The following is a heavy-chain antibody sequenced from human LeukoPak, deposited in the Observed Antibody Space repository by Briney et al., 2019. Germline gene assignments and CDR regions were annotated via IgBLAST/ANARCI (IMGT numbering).Heavy chain of an antibody. D-gene: IGHD5-18*01. Sequence: GASVKVSCKASGYTFTNYYFHWVRQAPGQGLEWMGIINPSGGSTSYAQKFQGRVTMTRDTSTSTVYMKLSSLRSDDTAVYYCARSYSYGTPYYFDYWGQGTLVTVSS. CDR1: GYTFTNYY. J-gene: IGHJ4*02. CDR2: INPSGGST. V-gene: IGHV1-46*01. CDR3: ARSYSYGTPYYFDY.